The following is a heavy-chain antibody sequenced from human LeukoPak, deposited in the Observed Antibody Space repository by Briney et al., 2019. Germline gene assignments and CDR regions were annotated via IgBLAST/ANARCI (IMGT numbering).Heavy chain of an antibody. CDR3: TREGRADGSITMTN. Sequence: GGSLRLSCTASGFTFGDYAMSWVRQAPGKGLEWVGFIRSKAYGGTTEYAASVKVRLTISRDDSKSIAYLQMNSLKTEDTAVYYCTREGRADGSITMTNWGQGTLVTVSS. D-gene: IGHD3-22*01. V-gene: IGHV3-49*04. CDR2: IRSKAYGGTT. J-gene: IGHJ4*02. CDR1: GFTFGDYA.